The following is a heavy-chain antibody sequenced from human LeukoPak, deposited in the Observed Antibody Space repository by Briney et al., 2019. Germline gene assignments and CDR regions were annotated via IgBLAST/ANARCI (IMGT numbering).Heavy chain of an antibody. D-gene: IGHD5-12*01. Sequence: PSQTLSLTCTVSGGSISSGGYYWSWIRQHPGKGLEWIGYIYYSGSTYYNPSLKSRVTISVDTSKNQFSLKLSSVTAADTAAYYCARDSGYDSRGFDPWGQGTLVTVSS. CDR2: IYYSGST. CDR1: GGSISSGGYY. V-gene: IGHV4-31*03. J-gene: IGHJ5*02. CDR3: ARDSGYDSRGFDP.